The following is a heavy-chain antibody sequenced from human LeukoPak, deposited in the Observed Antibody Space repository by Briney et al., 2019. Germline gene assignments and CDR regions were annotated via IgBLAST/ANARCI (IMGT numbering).Heavy chain of an antibody. J-gene: IGHJ6*02. CDR1: GGTFSSYA. CDR2: IIPILGIA. CDR3: ATLNWNYGVNGYCYGMDV. V-gene: IGHV1-69*04. Sequence: SVKVSCKASGGTFSSYAISWVRQAPGQGLEWMGRIIPILGIANYAQKFQGRVTITADKSTSTAYMELSSLRSEDTAVYYCATLNWNYGVNGYCYGMDVWGQGTTVTVSS. D-gene: IGHD1-7*01.